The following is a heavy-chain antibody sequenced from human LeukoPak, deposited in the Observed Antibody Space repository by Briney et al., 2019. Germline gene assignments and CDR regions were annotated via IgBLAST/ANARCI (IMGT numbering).Heavy chain of an antibody. CDR1: GFTFSSYA. CDR2: INHSGST. Sequence: GSLRLSCAASGFTFSSYAMSWVRQPPGKGLEWIGEINHSGSTNYNPSLKSRVTISVDTSKNQFSLKLSSVTAADTAVYYCARVWIAVAGTFDYWGQGTLVTVSS. D-gene: IGHD6-19*01. CDR3: ARVWIAVAGTFDY. V-gene: IGHV4-34*01. J-gene: IGHJ4*02.